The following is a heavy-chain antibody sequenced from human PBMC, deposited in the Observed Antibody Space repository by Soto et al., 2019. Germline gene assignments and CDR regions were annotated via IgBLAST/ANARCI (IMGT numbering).Heavy chain of an antibody. CDR2: IFSSGST. CDR3: ARDQGVVVTADNWFDP. D-gene: IGHD2-21*02. J-gene: IGHJ5*02. V-gene: IGHV4-4*07. CDR1: GGAITDYS. Sequence: SETLSLTCTVSGGAITDYSWVWIRQPAGKGLEWIGRIFSSGSTNYNPSLKGRITMSLDTSKNQFSLKLNSATATDTAVYFCARDQGVVVTADNWFDPWGQGSLVTVSS.